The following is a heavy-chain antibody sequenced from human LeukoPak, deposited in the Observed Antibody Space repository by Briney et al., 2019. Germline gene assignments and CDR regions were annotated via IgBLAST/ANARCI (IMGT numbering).Heavy chain of an antibody. Sequence: GGSLRLSCAASGFTFSSYAMSWVRQAPGKGLEWVSAISGTGGSTYYSNSVKGRFTISRDNSKNTLYLQMSSLRAEDTAVYYCAKDPDCSSTSCYNFRFDPWGQGTLATVSS. J-gene: IGHJ5*02. D-gene: IGHD2-2*02. CDR1: GFTFSSYA. CDR2: ISGTGGST. V-gene: IGHV3-23*01. CDR3: AKDPDCSSTSCYNFRFDP.